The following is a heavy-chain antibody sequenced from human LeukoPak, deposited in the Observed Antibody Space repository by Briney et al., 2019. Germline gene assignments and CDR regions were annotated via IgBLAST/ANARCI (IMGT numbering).Heavy chain of an antibody. CDR2: MNPNSGNT. J-gene: IGHJ4*02. CDR3: ARSIPSYSSGWYPRNDY. CDR1: GYTFTSYD. V-gene: IGHV1-8*03. D-gene: IGHD6-19*01. Sequence: ASVKVSCKASGYTFTSYDINWVRQATGQGLEWMGWMNPNSGNTGYAQKFQGRVTITRNTSISTAYMELSSLRSEDTAVYYCARSIPSYSSGWYPRNDYWGEGTLVTVSS.